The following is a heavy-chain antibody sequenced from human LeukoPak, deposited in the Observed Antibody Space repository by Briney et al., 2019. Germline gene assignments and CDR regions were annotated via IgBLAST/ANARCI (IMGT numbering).Heavy chain of an antibody. Sequence: SETLSLTCTVSGYSISSGYFWGWMRQPPGKGLEWIGSIYQSETAHYNPSLKSRVTISVDTSKNQFSLKLSSVTAADTAVYYCARSFYGSTGWFDPWGQGTLVTVSS. J-gene: IGHJ5*02. CDR2: IYQSETA. CDR1: GYSISSGYF. D-gene: IGHD3-10*01. CDR3: ARSFYGSTGWFDP. V-gene: IGHV4-38-2*02.